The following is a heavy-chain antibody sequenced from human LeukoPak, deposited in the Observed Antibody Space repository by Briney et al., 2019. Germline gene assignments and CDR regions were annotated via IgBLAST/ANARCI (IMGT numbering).Heavy chain of an antibody. D-gene: IGHD6-13*01. CDR2: ISASGGST. Sequence: TGGSLRLSCAASGFTFSSYAMNWVRQAPGKGLEWVSGISASGGSTYYADSLKGRFTISRDNSKNTHYLQMNSLRAEDTGVYYCAKHSRPYDYWGQGTLVTVSS. CDR1: GFTFSSYA. V-gene: IGHV3-23*01. J-gene: IGHJ4*02. CDR3: AKHSRPYDY.